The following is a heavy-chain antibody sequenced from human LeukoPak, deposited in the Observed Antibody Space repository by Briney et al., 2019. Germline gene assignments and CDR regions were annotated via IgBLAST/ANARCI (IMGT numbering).Heavy chain of an antibody. CDR1: GFTFSDYY. V-gene: IGHV3-11*05. J-gene: IGHJ2*01. CDR2: ISASGSYT. Sequence: GGSLRLSCAASGFTFSDYYMSWLRQAPGKGLEWVSKISASGSYTNDADSVKGRFTISRDNAKNSLYLHMNSLRAEDTAVYYCAREDKWYFDLWGRGTLVTVSS. CDR3: AREDKWYFDL.